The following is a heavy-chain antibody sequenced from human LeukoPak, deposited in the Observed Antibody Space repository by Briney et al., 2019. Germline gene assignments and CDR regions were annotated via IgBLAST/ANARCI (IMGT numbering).Heavy chain of an antibody. CDR1: GGSISSSSYY. J-gene: IGHJ5*02. CDR2: IYYSGST. D-gene: IGHD2-15*01. Sequence: SETLSLTCTVSGGSISSSSYYWGWNRQPPGKGLEWIGSIYYSGSTYYNPSLKSRVTISVDTSKNQFSLKLSSVTAADTAVYYCARAPVVAATRWFDPWGQGTLVTVSS. CDR3: ARAPVVAATRWFDP. V-gene: IGHV4-39*01.